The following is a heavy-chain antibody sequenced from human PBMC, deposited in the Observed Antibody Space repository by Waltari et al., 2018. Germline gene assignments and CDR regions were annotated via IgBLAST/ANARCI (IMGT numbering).Heavy chain of an antibody. CDR3: ARDLTAARPDYYFDL. Sequence: EVQLVESGGGLVQPGGSLRLSCEASGFTVSSNYMSWVRQAPGKGLEWVPFISVGGRPTYAYSVKGRFTISRDNSKNTLYLQMTSLRAEDTAVYYCARDLTAARPDYYFDLWGRGTLVSVSS. J-gene: IGHJ2*01. D-gene: IGHD6-6*01. CDR1: GFTVSSNY. CDR2: ISVGGRP. V-gene: IGHV3-66*02.